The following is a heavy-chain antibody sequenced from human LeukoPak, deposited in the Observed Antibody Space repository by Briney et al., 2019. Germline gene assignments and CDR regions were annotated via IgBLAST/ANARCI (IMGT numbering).Heavy chain of an antibody. D-gene: IGHD3-22*01. V-gene: IGHV5-51*01. Sequence: GESLKISCKGSGYSFTSYWIAWVRQMPGKGLEWMGIMYPGGSDTRYSPSFQGQITISADNSIGTAYLQWSSLKASDTAMYYCTRRIGSSGYPDYWGQGTLVTV. J-gene: IGHJ4*02. CDR1: GYSFTSYW. CDR3: TRRIGSSGYPDY. CDR2: MYPGGSDT.